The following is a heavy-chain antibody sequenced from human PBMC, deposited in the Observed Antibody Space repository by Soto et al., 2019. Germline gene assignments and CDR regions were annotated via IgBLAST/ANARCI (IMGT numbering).Heavy chain of an antibody. CDR2: IHPGDSDT. CDR1: GYTFTTYW. D-gene: IGHD2-15*01. Sequence: GESLKTSCSTSGYTFTTYWIGWVRQMPGKGLEWMGIIHPGDSDTRYSPSFQGQVTISADKSISTAYLQWSSLKASDTAIYYCARSRTYGGNSFDYWGQGTLVTVSS. J-gene: IGHJ4*02. V-gene: IGHV5-51*01. CDR3: ARSRTYGGNSFDY.